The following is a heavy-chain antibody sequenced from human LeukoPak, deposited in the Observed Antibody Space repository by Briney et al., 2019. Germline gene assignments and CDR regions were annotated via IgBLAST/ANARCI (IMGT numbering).Heavy chain of an antibody. CDR3: ARCGTIGTGGDY. D-gene: IGHD1-1*01. CDR2: IYPGDSDT. CDR1: EYIFTTYW. J-gene: IGHJ4*02. V-gene: IGHV5-51*01. Sequence: GESLKISCKGSEYIFTTYWIDWVRQMPGKGLVWMGSIYPGDSDTRYSPSFQGQVTISADKSISTAYLQWRSLKASDSAMYYCARCGTIGTGGDYWGQGTLVTVSS.